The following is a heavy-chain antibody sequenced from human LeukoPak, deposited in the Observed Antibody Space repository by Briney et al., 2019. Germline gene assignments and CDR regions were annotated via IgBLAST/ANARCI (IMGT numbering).Heavy chain of an antibody. V-gene: IGHV3-53*01. D-gene: IGHD5-18*01. J-gene: IGHJ6*02. Sequence: GGSLRLSCAASGVTVSSNYMTWVRQAPGKGLEWVSVIYSGGSTYYADSVKGRFTISRDNSKNTLYLQMTSLRAEDTAVYYCARAYMDTGMVYGMDVWGQGTTVTVSS. CDR2: IYSGGST. CDR1: GVTVSSNY. CDR3: ARAYMDTGMVYGMDV.